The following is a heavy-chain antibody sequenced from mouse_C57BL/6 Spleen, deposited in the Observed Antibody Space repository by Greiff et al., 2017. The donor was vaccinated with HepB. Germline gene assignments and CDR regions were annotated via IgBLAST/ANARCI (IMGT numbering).Heavy chain of an antibody. CDR1: GYTFTSYW. J-gene: IGHJ2*01. Sequence: QVQLQQPGTELVQPGASVKLSCKTSGYTFTSYWMHWVQQRPGQGLEWIGNINPSNGGTNYNEKFKSKATLTVDKSSSTAYMQLSSLTSEYSAVYCGARAIWWDHWGQVPPPTVSS. D-gene: IGHD1-1*02. CDR3: ARAIWWDH. CDR2: INPSNGGT. V-gene: IGHV1-53*01.